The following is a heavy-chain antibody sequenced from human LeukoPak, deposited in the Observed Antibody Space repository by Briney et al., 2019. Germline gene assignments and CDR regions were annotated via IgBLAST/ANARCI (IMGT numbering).Heavy chain of an antibody. J-gene: IGHJ4*02. D-gene: IGHD4-17*01. V-gene: IGHV3-74*01. Sequence: GGSLRLSCAASGFTFSSYWMHWVRQAPGKGLVWVSRVSTDGNIISYADSVRGRFTISRDNAKNTVYLQMNSLRAEDTAVYYCVRDRTTVTLFDSWGQGTLVTVSS. CDR3: VRDRTTVTLFDS. CDR1: GFTFSSYW. CDR2: VSTDGNII.